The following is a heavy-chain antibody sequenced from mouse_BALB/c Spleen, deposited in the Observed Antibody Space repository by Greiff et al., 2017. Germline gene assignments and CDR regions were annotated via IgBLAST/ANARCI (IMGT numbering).Heavy chain of an antibody. V-gene: IGHV5-6-3*01. CDR1: GFTFSSYG. D-gene: IGHD2-3*01. J-gene: IGHJ3*01. Sequence: EVKLMESGGGLVQPGGSLKLSCAASGFTFSSYGMSWVRQTPDKGLELVATINSNGGSTYYPDSVKGRFTISRDNAKNTLYLQMSSLKSEDTAMYYCARDSDGYYAWFAYWGQGTLVTVSA. CDR2: INSNGGST. CDR3: ARDSDGYYAWFAY.